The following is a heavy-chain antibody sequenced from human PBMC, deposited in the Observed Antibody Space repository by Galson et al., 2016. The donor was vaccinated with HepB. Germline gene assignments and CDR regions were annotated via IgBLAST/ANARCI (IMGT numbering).Heavy chain of an antibody. CDR1: GFTVSNNY. Sequence: SLRLSCAASGFTVSNNYMIWFRQAPGKVLEWVSLIYSTGTTSYADSVKGRFTISRDSSKNTLYLQMNSLRAEDTAIYYCARDSGTPPPRRGPSSGYWGQGPLVTVSS. CDR3: ARDSGTPPPRRGPSSGY. J-gene: IGHJ4*02. V-gene: IGHV3-53*01. D-gene: IGHD1-26*01. CDR2: IYSTGTT.